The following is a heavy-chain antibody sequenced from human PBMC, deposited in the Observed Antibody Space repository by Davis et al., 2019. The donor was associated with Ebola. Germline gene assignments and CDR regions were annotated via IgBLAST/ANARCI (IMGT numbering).Heavy chain of an antibody. V-gene: IGHV4-59*01. J-gene: IGHJ3*02. CDR2: ISYSGNT. D-gene: IGHD4-11*01. CDR3: ARDSTTVTADAFDI. CDR1: GGSISNYY. Sequence: SETLSLTCSVSGGSISNYYWSWIRQPPGKGLEWIGYISYSGNTNYNPSLKSRVTISIDSSQNQFSLKLSSVTAADTAVYYCARDSTTVTADAFDIWGQGTMVTVSS.